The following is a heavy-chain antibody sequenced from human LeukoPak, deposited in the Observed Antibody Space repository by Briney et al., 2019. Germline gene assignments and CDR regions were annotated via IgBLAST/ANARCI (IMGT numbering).Heavy chain of an antibody. CDR1: GFTFSSYG. Sequence: GGSLRLSCAASGFTFSSYGMHWVRQAPGKGLEWVAVISYDGSNKYYADSVRGRFTISRDNAKSSLYLQMNSLRDDDTAVYYCARAPNIGWSWVDYWGQGTLVTVSS. CDR2: ISYDGSNK. CDR3: ARAPNIGWSWVDY. V-gene: IGHV3-30*03. D-gene: IGHD6-19*01. J-gene: IGHJ4*02.